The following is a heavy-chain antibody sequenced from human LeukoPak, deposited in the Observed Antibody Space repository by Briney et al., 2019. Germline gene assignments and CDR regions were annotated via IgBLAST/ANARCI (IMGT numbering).Heavy chain of an antibody. CDR2: IYYSGST. D-gene: IGHD1-26*01. J-gene: IGHJ4*02. Sequence: KTSETLSLTCTVSGGSISSYYWSWIRQPPGKGLEWIAYIYYSGSTNYNPSLKSRVTISVDTSKNQFSLKLSSVTAADTAAYYCARHPPKSFFDYWGQGTLVTVSS. CDR1: GGSISSYY. V-gene: IGHV4-59*08. CDR3: ARHPPKSFFDY.